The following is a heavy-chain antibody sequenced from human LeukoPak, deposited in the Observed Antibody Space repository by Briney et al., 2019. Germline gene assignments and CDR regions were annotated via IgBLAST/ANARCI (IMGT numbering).Heavy chain of an antibody. V-gene: IGHV4-59*11. Sequence: SETLSLTCSVSGGSISNHYWSWIRQPPGKGLEGVGYIHNTRSTTSNPLLKSRVTMSVDLSKNQVSLKLTSVTAADTAIYYCARDTYYDVLTDYWYDVFDIWGPGTMITVSS. CDR2: IHNTRST. D-gene: IGHD3-9*01. J-gene: IGHJ3*02. CDR1: GGSISNHY. CDR3: ARDTYYDVLTDYWYDVFDI.